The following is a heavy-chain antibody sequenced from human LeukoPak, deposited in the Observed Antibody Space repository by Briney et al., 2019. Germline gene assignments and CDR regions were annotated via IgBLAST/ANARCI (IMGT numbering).Heavy chain of an antibody. J-gene: IGHJ4*02. Sequence: GGSLRLSCAASGFTFSSYAMSWVRQAPGKGLEWVSAISGSGGSTYYADSVKGRFTISRDNSKNTLYLQMNSLRAEDTALYYCAKAETYYYDSSSYADLFEYWGQGTLVTVSS. D-gene: IGHD3-22*01. CDR3: AKAETYYYDSSSYADLFEY. CDR1: GFTFSSYA. CDR2: ISGSGGST. V-gene: IGHV3-23*01.